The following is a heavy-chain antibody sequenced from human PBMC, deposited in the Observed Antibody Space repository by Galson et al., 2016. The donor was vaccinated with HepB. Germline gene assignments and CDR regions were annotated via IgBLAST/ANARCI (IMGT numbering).Heavy chain of an antibody. CDR3: TTGALTKLTHGEDH. Sequence: SLRLSCAASGFTFTTAWMSWFRQAPGKGLEWVGRIKSNSDGGTAEHAAPVKVRFTISRDDSRNTLYLQLNSLKTEDTAVYYCTTGALTKLTHGEDHWGQGTLVTVSS. CDR1: GFTFTTAW. J-gene: IGHJ4*02. V-gene: IGHV3-15*01. D-gene: IGHD2-8*01. CDR2: IKSNSDGGTA.